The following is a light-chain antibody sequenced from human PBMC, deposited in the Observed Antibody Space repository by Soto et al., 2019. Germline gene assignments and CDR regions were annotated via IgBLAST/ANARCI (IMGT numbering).Light chain of an antibody. J-gene: IGKJ1*01. V-gene: IGKV3-20*01. CDR1: QSVSSSY. Sequence: EIVLTQSPGTLSLSPGERATLSCRASQSVSSSYSAWYQQKPGQAPRLLIYGASSRATGIPDRFSGSGSGTDFTLTISSLQPDDFATYYCQHYNSYGTFGQGTKVDIK. CDR2: GAS. CDR3: QHYNSYGT.